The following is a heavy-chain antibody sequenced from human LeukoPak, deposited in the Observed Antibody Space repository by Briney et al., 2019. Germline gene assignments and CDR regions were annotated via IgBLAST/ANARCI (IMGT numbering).Heavy chain of an antibody. CDR1: GFTFSSYS. CDR2: ISSSSSYI. V-gene: IGHV3-21*01. Sequence: PGGSLRLSCAASGFTFSSYSMNWVRQAPGKGLEWVSSISSSSSYIYYADSVKGRFTISRDNAKNSLYLQMNSLRAEDTTVYYCARSPSRPAANIDYWGQGTLVTVSS. D-gene: IGHD2-2*01. J-gene: IGHJ4*02. CDR3: ARSPSRPAANIDY.